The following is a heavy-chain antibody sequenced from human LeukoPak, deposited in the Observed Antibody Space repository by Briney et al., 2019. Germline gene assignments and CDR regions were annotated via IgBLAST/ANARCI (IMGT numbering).Heavy chain of an antibody. V-gene: IGHV3-23*01. Sequence: GGSLRLSCAASGFTFSNYAVSWVRQAPGKGLEWVSTISGDGGSAYYAVSVKGRFTISRDNSKNTLYLQMNSLRAEDTAVYYAVMGYFFDYWGQGTLVTVSS. CDR1: GFTFSNYA. CDR3: VMGYFFDY. D-gene: IGHD2-8*01. CDR2: ISGDGGSA. J-gene: IGHJ4*02.